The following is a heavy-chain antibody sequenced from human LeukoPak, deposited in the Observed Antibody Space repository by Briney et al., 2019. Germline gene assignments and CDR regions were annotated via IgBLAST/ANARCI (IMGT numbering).Heavy chain of an antibody. CDR1: GGSMSSYY. Sequence: SETLSLTCTVSGGSMSSYYWSWIRQPPGKGLEWIGYIYYSGSTKYNPSLKSRVTISVDTSKNQFSLKLSSVTAADTAVYYCARGARAGYNLEPLDYWGQGTLVTVSS. D-gene: IGHD5-24*01. CDR2: IYYSGST. CDR3: ARGARAGYNLEPLDY. J-gene: IGHJ4*02. V-gene: IGHV4-59*08.